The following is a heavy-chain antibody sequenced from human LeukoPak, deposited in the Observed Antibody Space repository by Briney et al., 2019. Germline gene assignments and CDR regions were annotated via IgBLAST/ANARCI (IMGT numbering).Heavy chain of an antibody. CDR2: IYPGYSDT. CDR1: GYRLTNNC. V-gene: IGHV5-51*01. Sequence: GESLKISRKVSGYRLTNNCIGWVRQVPGKGLEWMGIIYPGYSDTRYSPSFQGQVTFSVDTSTSTVYLQWSSLKASDTAIYYCARFALSSSLDYWGQGTLVTVSP. J-gene: IGHJ4*02. CDR3: ARFALSSSLDY. D-gene: IGHD6-13*01.